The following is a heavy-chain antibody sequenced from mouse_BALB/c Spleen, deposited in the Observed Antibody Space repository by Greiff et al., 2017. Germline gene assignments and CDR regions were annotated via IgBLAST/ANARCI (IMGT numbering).Heavy chain of an antibody. CDR3: ARAPYYYGSSYWYFDV. J-gene: IGHJ1*01. CDR1: GYSITSDYA. Sequence: EVKVEESGPGLVKPSQSLSLTCTVTGYSITSDYAWNWIRQFPGNKLEWMGYISYSGSTSYNPSLKSRISITRDTSKNQFFLQLNSVTTEDTATYYCARAPYYYGSSYWYFDVWGAGTTVTVSS. CDR2: ISYSGST. D-gene: IGHD1-1*01. V-gene: IGHV3-2*02.